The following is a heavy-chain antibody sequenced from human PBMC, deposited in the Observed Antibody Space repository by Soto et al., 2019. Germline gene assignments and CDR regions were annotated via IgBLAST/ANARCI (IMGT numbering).Heavy chain of an antibody. V-gene: IGHV1-69*06. J-gene: IGHJ4*02. Sequence: ASVKVSCKASGGTFSSYAISWVRQAPGQGLEWMGGIIPIFGTANYAQKFQGRVTITADKSTSTAYMELSSLRSEDTAVYYCARDSRGYSGYGLDYWGQGTLVTVSS. D-gene: IGHD5-12*01. CDR3: ARDSRGYSGYGLDY. CDR1: GGTFSSYA. CDR2: IIPIFGTA.